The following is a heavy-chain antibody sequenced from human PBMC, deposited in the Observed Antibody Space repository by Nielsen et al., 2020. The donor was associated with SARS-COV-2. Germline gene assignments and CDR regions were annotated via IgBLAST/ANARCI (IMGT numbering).Heavy chain of an antibody. J-gene: IGHJ5*02. CDR1: GYTFTSYA. V-gene: IGHV7-4-1*02. D-gene: IGHD2-15*01. CDR3: ARDADIVVVVAASDNWFDP. Sequence: ASVKVSCKASGYTFTSYAMNWVRQAPGQGLEWMGWINTNTGNPTYAQGFTGRFVFSLDTSVSTAYLQISSLKAEDTAVYYCARDADIVVVVAASDNWFDPWGQGTLVTVSS. CDR2: INTNTGNP.